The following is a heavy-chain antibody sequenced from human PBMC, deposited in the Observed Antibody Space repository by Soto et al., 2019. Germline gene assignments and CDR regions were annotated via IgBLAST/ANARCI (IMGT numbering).Heavy chain of an antibody. J-gene: IGHJ4*02. V-gene: IGHV3-21*01. CDR2: ISSSSSYI. D-gene: IGHD3-16*02. Sequence: GSLRISCAAPGFTFRSYSMNWVPQAPGKGLEWVSSISSSSSYIYYADSVKGRFTISRDNAKNSLYLQMNSLRAEDTAVYYCARDSMITFGGVIVIPDIDYWGQGTLVTVSS. CDR3: ARDSMITFGGVIVIPDIDY. CDR1: GFTFRSYS.